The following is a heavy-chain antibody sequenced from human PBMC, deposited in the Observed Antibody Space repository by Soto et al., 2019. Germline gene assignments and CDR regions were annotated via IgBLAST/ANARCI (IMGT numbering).Heavy chain of an antibody. CDR3: AKEYYYGAGHYYNKYFYYMDV. CDR2: ISFDGSYT. D-gene: IGHD3-10*01. J-gene: IGHJ6*03. Sequence: QMQLVESGGGVVQPGRSLRLSCTASGFTFSSYGMHWVRQAPGKGLEWLTVISFDGSYTYYADSLKGRFTISRDNFKNALYLEMDCLRVENTAVYYCAKEYYYGAGHYYNKYFYYMDVWGKGTTVTVSS. V-gene: IGHV3-30*18. CDR1: GFTFSSYG.